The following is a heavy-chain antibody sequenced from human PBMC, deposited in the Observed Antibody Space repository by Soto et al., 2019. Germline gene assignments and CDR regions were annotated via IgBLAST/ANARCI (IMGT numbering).Heavy chain of an antibody. Sequence: EVQLLVSGGGSVQPGGSLRLSCAASGFSFSNYAMSWVRQAPGTGLEWVSAIDSGGGSTYYAASVKGRFSISRDNSMNTLYLQMNSLRAEDTAIYYCTKEHSNYPDARFDPWGQGTLVTVSS. CDR2: IDSGGGST. J-gene: IGHJ5*02. CDR3: TKEHSNYPDARFDP. CDR1: GFSFSNYA. V-gene: IGHV3-23*01. D-gene: IGHD4-4*01.